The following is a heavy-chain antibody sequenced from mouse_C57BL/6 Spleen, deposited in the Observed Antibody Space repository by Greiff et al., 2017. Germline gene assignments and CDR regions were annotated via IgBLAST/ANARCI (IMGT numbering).Heavy chain of an antibody. D-gene: IGHD1-1*01. V-gene: IGHV1-62-2*01. CDR2: FYPGDGSI. J-gene: IGHJ3*01. CDR3: ARYEDYYGCPFAY. CDR1: GYTFTKYT. Sequence: VQLQQSGAELVKPGASVKLSCKASGYTFTKYTIHWVKQRPGQGLEWIGRFYPGDGSINYNEKFKDKATLTADKSSSTAYMELSRMTSDDSAVDVCARYEDYYGCPFAYWGQGTLVTVSA.